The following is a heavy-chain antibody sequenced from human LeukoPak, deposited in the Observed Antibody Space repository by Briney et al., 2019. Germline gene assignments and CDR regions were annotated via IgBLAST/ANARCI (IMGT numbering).Heavy chain of an antibody. CDR2: IIPILGTA. Sequence: SVKVSCKASGGTFSSYAISWVRQAPGQGLEWMGGIIPILGTANYAQKFQGRVTITADESTSTAYMELSSLRSEDTAVYYCARVLGTMVRGANAFDIWGQGTVVTVSS. CDR1: GGTFSSYA. D-gene: IGHD3-10*01. J-gene: IGHJ3*02. CDR3: ARVLGTMVRGANAFDI. V-gene: IGHV1-69*13.